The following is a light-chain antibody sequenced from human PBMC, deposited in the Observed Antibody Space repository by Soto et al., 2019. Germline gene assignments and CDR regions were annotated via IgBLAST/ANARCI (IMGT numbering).Light chain of an antibody. V-gene: IGKV3-20*01. CDR1: QSVSSSY. CDR3: QQYGSSLRVT. Sequence: ESLLTQSPGTLSLSPGARPTLSCRSSQSVSSSYLAWYQQKPGQAPRLLIYGASSRATGIPHRFSGSGSGTDFTLTISRLEPEDFAVYYCQQYGSSLRVTFGEGTKVEIK. CDR2: GAS. J-gene: IGKJ4*01.